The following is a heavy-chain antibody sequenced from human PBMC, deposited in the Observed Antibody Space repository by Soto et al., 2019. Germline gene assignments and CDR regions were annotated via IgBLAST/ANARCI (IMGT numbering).Heavy chain of an antibody. D-gene: IGHD1-1*01. CDR1: GGPISSYY. Sequence: PSETLSLTCTVSGGPISSYYWSWIRQPPGKGLERIGYIYYSGSTNYNPSLKSRVTISVDTSKNQFSLKLSSVTAADTAVYYCARSPNQRRGAGAAHRQLGFDPCGKGTLVTVSS. J-gene: IGHJ5*02. CDR2: IYYSGST. V-gene: IGHV4-59*01. CDR3: ARSPNQRRGAGAAHRQLGFDP.